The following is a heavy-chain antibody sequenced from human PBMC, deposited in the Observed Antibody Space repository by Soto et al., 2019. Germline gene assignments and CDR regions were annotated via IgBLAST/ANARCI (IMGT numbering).Heavy chain of an antibody. CDR3: ARVVVATITIDY. D-gene: IGHD5-12*01. CDR1: GGSISSGGYY. V-gene: IGHV4-31*03. J-gene: IGHJ4*02. Sequence: SETLSLTCTVSGGSISSGGYYWSWIRQHPGKGLEWIGYIYYSGSTYYNPSLKSRVTISVDTSKNQFSLKLSSVTAADTAVYYCARVVVATITIDYWGQGTLVTVSS. CDR2: IYYSGST.